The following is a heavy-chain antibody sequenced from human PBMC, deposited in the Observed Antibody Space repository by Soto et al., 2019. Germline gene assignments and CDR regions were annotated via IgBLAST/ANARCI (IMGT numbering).Heavy chain of an antibody. CDR2: ISTSIDAT. J-gene: IGHJ4*02. Sequence: GGSLRLSCAASGFAFSNYAMHWVRQAPGKGLEWVSSISTSIDATYYADSVKGRFTISRDDSKNTLYLQMNSLRAEDSAVYYCAKDRTVAARNFDYWGQGTQVTGLL. CDR3: AKDRTVAARNFDY. V-gene: IGHV3-23*01. CDR1: GFAFSNYA. D-gene: IGHD6-6*01.